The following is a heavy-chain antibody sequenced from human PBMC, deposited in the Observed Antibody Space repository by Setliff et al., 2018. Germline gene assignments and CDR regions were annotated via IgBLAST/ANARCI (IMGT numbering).Heavy chain of an antibody. CDR3: ARVFKVDCAGDGCDCYGARCYYFYIDV. Sequence: PSQTLSLPCAVYGGSFSNYYWSWIRQPPGKGLEWIGEINHSGSTNYNPSLESRVTISVDTSKNQFSLRLSSVAAADTSVYYCARVFKVDCAGDGCDCYGARCYYFYIDVWGKGTTVTVSS. J-gene: IGHJ6*03. D-gene: IGHD2-21*01. CDR2: INHSGST. CDR1: GGSFSNYY. V-gene: IGHV4-34*01.